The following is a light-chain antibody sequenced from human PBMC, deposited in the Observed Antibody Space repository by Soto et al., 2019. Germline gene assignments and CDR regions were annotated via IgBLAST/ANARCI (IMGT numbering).Light chain of an antibody. CDR3: SSWDDSLNGVV. V-gene: IGLV1-44*01. CDR2: SND. Sequence: QSVLTQPPSASGTPGQRVTISCSGSRSNIGRNAVNWYQQLPGTAPQLLIYSNDRRPPGVPDRFSGSKSGTSGSLAISGLQSEDEAEYYCSSWDDSLNGVVFGGGTKVTVL. CDR1: RSNIGRNA. J-gene: IGLJ3*02.